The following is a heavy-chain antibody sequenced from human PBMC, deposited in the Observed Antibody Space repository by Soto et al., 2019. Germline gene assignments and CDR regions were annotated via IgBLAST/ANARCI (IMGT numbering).Heavy chain of an antibody. J-gene: IGHJ6*02. D-gene: IGHD1-26*01. CDR3: ARIKWGLDYYSGMDV. V-gene: IGHV1-2*02. Sequence: XKVSLLASGYTXTDYFIKLLRQAPGQGLEWVAWINPKTAATNYAKKFQDRVTLTSDTSFTTAYLELTRLRPDDTAVHYCARIKWGLDYYSGMDVWGQGTAVTV. CDR2: INPKTAAT. CDR1: GYTXTDYF.